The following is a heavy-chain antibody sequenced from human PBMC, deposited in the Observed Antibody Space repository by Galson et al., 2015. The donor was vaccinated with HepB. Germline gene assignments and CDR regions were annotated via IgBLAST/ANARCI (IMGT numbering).Heavy chain of an antibody. CDR3: ARDLAAADNY. CDR2: ISSSGLTI. V-gene: IGHV3-48*03. D-gene: IGHD6-13*01. J-gene: IGHJ4*02. Sequence: SLRLSCADSGFTFSSYEMNWVRQAPGKGLEWVSYISSSGLTIYYADSVKGRFTISRVNAQNSLYLQLNNVRAEDTAMYYCARDLAAADNYWGQGTLVTVSS. CDR1: GFTFSSYE.